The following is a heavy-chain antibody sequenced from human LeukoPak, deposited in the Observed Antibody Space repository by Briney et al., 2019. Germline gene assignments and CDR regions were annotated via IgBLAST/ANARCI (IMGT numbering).Heavy chain of an antibody. J-gene: IGHJ5*02. Sequence: PSETLSLTCTVSGGSINNYYWSWVWQPPGAGLEWLAYIYYTGSTNYNPSLKTRLTISVDTSKNQFSLRLNSVTAADTAVYYCARHDGNSGWVPTAWGQGTLVTVSS. D-gene: IGHD6-19*01. CDR3: ARHDGNSGWVPTA. CDR1: GGSINNYY. CDR2: IYYTGST. V-gene: IGHV4-59*08.